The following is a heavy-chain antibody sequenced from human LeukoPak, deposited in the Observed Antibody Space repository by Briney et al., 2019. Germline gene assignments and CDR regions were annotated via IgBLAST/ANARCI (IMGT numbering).Heavy chain of an antibody. CDR3: ARSIAAAGIFDY. CDR2: INPNSGGT. CDR1: GYTFTGYY. J-gene: IGHJ4*02. D-gene: IGHD6-13*01. V-gene: IGHV1-2*02. Sequence: ASVKVSCKASGYTFTGYYIHWVRQAPGQGLEWMGWINPNSGGTNYAQKFQGRVTLTRDTSISTAYMELSRLRSDDTAVYYCARSIAAAGIFDYWGQGTLVTVS.